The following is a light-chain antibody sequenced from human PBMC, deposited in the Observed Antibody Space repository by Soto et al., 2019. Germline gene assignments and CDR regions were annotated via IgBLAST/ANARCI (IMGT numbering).Light chain of an antibody. J-gene: IGKJ5*01. CDR2: AAS. CDR1: QGLSSD. Sequence: DIQLTQSPSFLSASVGDRVTITCRASQGLSSDLAWYQQKPGKAPKLLIYAASTWQSGVPSRFSGSGSGTEFTLTISSLQPEDFATYYCQQRNSYPITFGQGTRLEIK. CDR3: QQRNSYPIT. V-gene: IGKV1-9*01.